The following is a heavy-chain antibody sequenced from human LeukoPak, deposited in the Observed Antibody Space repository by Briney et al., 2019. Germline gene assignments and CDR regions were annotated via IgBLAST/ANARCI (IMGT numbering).Heavy chain of an antibody. Sequence: NPSETLSLTCAVYGGSFSGYYWSWIRQPPGKGLEWIGEINHSGSTNYNPSLKSRVTISVDTSKNQFSLKLSSVTAADTAVYYCARIWSGCAQPWGQGTLVTVSS. CDR1: GGSFSGYY. CDR2: INHSGST. CDR3: ARIWSGCAQP. D-gene: IGHD3-3*01. V-gene: IGHV4-34*01. J-gene: IGHJ5*02.